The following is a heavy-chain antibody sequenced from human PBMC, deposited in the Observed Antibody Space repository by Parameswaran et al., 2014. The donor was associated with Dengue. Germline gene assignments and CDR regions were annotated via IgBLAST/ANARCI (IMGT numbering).Heavy chain of an antibody. Sequence: WVRQAPGQGLEWMGWINPNSGGTNYAQKFQGRVTMTSDTSISTAYMELSRLRSDDTAVYYCALIPYYDFWNGYYYDMDVWGQGTTVTVSS. D-gene: IGHD3-3*01. CDR2: INPNSGGT. CDR3: ALIPYYDFWNGYYYDMDV. V-gene: IGHV1-2*02. J-gene: IGHJ6*02.